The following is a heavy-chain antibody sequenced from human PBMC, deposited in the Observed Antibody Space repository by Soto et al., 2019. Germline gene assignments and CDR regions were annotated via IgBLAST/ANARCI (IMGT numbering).Heavy chain of an antibody. CDR1: GFTLGTYW. Sequence: GGSLRLSCAASGFTLGTYWMHWVRQAPGKGLVWVSRINSDGSSTSYADSVKGRFTISRDNAKNTLYLQMNSLRVEDTAVYYCARREGYCSGGTCYFDYWGQGTLVTVSS. J-gene: IGHJ4*02. CDR2: INSDGSST. D-gene: IGHD2-15*01. V-gene: IGHV3-74*01. CDR3: ARREGYCSGGTCYFDY.